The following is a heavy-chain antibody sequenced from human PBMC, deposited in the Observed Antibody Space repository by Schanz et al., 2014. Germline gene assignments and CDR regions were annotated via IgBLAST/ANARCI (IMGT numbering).Heavy chain of an antibody. D-gene: IGHD1-1*01. CDR1: GFTFSSYA. Sequence: EVQLLESGGGLVQPGGSLRLSCVASGFTFSSYAMSWVRQAPGKGLEWVSGISDNGISTYYADSVKGRFTIARDNSKNTLFLQMDSLRVEDTAVYYCMAMGRNTSHYFDHWGQGTLVAVSS. V-gene: IGHV3-23*01. CDR3: MAMGRNTSHYFDH. CDR2: ISDNGIST. J-gene: IGHJ4*02.